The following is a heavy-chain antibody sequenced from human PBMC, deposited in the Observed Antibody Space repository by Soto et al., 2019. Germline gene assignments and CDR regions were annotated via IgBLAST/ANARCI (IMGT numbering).Heavy chain of an antibody. CDR3: ARDKYYDFWSGYYSVTGMDV. Sequence: ASVKVSCQASGYTFTDYYMHWVRQAPGQGLEWMGWINPNSGGTIYAQKFQGRVTMTRDTSVTTAYMELSRLRSDDTAVYYCARDKYYDFWSGYYSVTGMDVWGQGTTVTVSS. D-gene: IGHD3-3*01. J-gene: IGHJ6*02. V-gene: IGHV1-2*02. CDR2: INPNSGGT. CDR1: GYTFTDYY.